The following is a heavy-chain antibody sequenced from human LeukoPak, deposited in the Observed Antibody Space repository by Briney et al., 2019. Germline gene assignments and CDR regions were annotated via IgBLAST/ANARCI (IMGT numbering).Heavy chain of an antibody. J-gene: IGHJ4*02. Sequence: PGGSLRLSCAASGFTFSSYSMNWVRKAPGKGLEWVSSISSSGSYIYYAGSVKGRFTISRDNAKNSLYLQMNSLRAEDTAVYYCASNIAVAATGYWGQGTLVTVSS. D-gene: IGHD6-19*01. CDR1: GFTFSSYS. V-gene: IGHV3-21*01. CDR2: ISSSGSYI. CDR3: ASNIAVAATGY.